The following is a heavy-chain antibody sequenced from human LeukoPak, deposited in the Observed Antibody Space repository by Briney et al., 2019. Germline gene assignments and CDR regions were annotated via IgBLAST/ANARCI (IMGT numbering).Heavy chain of an antibody. CDR2: ISSTTSTI. Sequence: GGSLRLSCAASGFTFSTYGMNWVRQAPGKGLEWISYISSTTSTIYYADSVKGRFTISRDNAKNSLYLQMNSLGAEDTAVYYCARDVTYYGTDWFDPWGQGTLVTVSS. D-gene: IGHD4-17*01. V-gene: IGHV3-48*04. CDR1: GFTFSTYG. CDR3: ARDVTYYGTDWFDP. J-gene: IGHJ5*02.